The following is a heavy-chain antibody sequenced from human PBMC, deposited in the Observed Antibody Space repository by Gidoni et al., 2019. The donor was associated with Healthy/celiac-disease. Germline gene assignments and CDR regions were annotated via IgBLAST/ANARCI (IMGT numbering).Heavy chain of an antibody. Sequence: QVQLVESGGGVVQPGRSLRLSGAAPGFTLSSYAMHWVRQAPGKGLEWVAVISYDGSNKYYADSVKGRFTISRDNSKNTLYLQMNSLRAEDTAVYYCARDAPQRWLQFLDYWGQGTLVTVSS. CDR1: GFTLSSYA. D-gene: IGHD5-12*01. CDR3: ARDAPQRWLQFLDY. J-gene: IGHJ4*02. CDR2: ISYDGSNK. V-gene: IGHV3-30-3*01.